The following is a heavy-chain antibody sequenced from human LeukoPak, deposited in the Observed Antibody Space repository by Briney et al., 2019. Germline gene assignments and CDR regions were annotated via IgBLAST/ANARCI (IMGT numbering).Heavy chain of an antibody. Sequence: GGPLRLSCAASGFTVSNSYMNWVRQAPGKGLEWVSLIYSGGGTYYADSVKGRFTISRDNSKNTLYLQMNSLRAEDTAVYYCARNYYDSSACYYFDYWGQGTLVTVSS. V-gene: IGHV3-66*01. J-gene: IGHJ4*02. CDR3: ARNYYDSSACYYFDY. D-gene: IGHD3-22*01. CDR2: IYSGGGT. CDR1: GFTVSNSY.